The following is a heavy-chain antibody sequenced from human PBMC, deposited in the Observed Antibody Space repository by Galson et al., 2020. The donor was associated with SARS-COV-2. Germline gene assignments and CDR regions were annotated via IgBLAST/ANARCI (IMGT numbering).Heavy chain of an antibody. Sequence: GESLKISCGASGLTFSFYAMTWVRQAPGKGLEWVSGISGSGDSTYYVDSVKGRFTISRDNSKNTLFLQMNSLRAEDTAVYYCAKNKRNLLDALVIWGQGTMVTVSS. CDR3: AKNKRNLLDALVI. V-gene: IGHV3-23*01. CDR2: ISGSGDST. CDR1: GLTFSFYA. J-gene: IGHJ3*02. D-gene: IGHD1-26*01.